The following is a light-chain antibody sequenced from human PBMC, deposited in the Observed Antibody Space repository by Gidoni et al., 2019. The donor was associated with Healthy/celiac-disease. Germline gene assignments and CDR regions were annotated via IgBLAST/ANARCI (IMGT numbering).Light chain of an antibody. J-gene: IGKJ2*01. CDR1: QSISSW. V-gene: IGKV1-5*03. Sequence: DIKMQQSPSTLSPSVGDRVTITCRTSQSISSWLAWYQQKPGKAPKLLIYKASSLESGVPSRFSGSGSGTEFTLTISSLQPDDFATYYCQQYNSYSYTFGQGTKLEIK. CDR2: KAS. CDR3: QQYNSYSYT.